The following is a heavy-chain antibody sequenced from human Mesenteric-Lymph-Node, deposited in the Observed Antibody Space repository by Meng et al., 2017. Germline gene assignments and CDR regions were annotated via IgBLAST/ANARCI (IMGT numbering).Heavy chain of an antibody. CDR3: ARGRLWFGEFSSWLWNFTDY. CDR1: GYTFTSYY. D-gene: IGHD3-10*01. V-gene: IGHV1-46*01. Sequence: ASVKVSCKASGYTFTSYYMHWVRQAPGQGLEWMGIINPSGGSTSYAQKFQGRVTMTRDTSTSIVYMELSSLRSEDTAVYYCARGRLWFGEFSSWLWNFTDYWGQGTLVTVSS. CDR2: INPSGGST. J-gene: IGHJ4*02.